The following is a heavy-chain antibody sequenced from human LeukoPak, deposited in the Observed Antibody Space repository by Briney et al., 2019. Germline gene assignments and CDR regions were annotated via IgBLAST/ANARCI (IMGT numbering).Heavy chain of an antibody. CDR3: ARGGDYVWGSYRGFDY. Sequence: SSETLSLTCTVSGGSISSYYWSWIRQPPGKGLEWIGYIYYSGSTNYNPSLKSRVTISVDTSKNQFSLKLSSVTAADTAVYYCARGGDYVWGSYRGFDYWGQGTLVTVSS. CDR2: IYYSGST. V-gene: IGHV4-59*01. D-gene: IGHD3-16*02. J-gene: IGHJ4*02. CDR1: GGSISSYY.